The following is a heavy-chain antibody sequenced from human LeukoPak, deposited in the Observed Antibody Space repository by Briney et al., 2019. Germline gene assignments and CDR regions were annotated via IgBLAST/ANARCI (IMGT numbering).Heavy chain of an antibody. Sequence: SETLSLTCTVSGGAISSHYWSWIRQPPGKGLEWIGYIYYSGSTNNPSLKSRVTISLETSKNQFSLKLSSVTAADTAVYYCARGARHTVVTPYYFDYWGQGTLVTVSS. CDR2: IYYSGST. V-gene: IGHV4-59*11. CDR3: ARGARHTVVTPYYFDY. J-gene: IGHJ4*02. CDR1: GGAISSHY. D-gene: IGHD4-23*01.